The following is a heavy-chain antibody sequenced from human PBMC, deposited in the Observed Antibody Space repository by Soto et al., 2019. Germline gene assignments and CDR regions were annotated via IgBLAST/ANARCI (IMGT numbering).Heavy chain of an antibody. CDR2: IYPSDSDT. D-gene: IGHD1-1*01. CDR1: GYNFAGYW. V-gene: IGHV5-51*01. J-gene: IGHJ4*02. Sequence: GESLKISCKGSGYNFAGYWLAWVREMPGKGLGLMGIIYPSDSDTRYRPSFQGQVTISADKSSSSAYLQLSSLRASDTAMYYCARGGESTRTFDYWGQGTPVTVSS. CDR3: ARGGESTRTFDY.